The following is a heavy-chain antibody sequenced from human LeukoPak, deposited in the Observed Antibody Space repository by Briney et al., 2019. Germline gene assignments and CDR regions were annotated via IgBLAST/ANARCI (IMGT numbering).Heavy chain of an antibody. D-gene: IGHD3-10*02. J-gene: IGHJ4*02. Sequence: GGSLRLSCAASGFTFSTYYMNWVRQAPGKGLEWVSAISGSGGSTYYADSLKGRFTISRDNAKNSLYLQMNSLRAEDTAVYYCARGTMFPYYFDNWGQGTLVTVSS. CDR3: ARGTMFPYYFDN. CDR2: ISGSGGST. V-gene: IGHV3-21*01. CDR1: GFTFSTYY.